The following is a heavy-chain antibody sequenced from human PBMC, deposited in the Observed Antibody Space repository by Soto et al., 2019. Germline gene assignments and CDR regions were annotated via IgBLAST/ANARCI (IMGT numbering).Heavy chain of an antibody. V-gene: IGHV3-30*18. Sequence: GGSLRLSCAASGFTFSSYGMHWVRQAPGKGLEWVAVISYDGSNKYYADSVKGRFTISRDNSRNTLYLQMNSLRAEDTAVYYCAKDRIAVAGTDDYYYYYGMDFWGQGTTVTVSS. CDR3: AKDRIAVAGTDDYYYYYGMDF. D-gene: IGHD6-19*01. CDR1: GFTFSSYG. CDR2: ISYDGSNK. J-gene: IGHJ6*02.